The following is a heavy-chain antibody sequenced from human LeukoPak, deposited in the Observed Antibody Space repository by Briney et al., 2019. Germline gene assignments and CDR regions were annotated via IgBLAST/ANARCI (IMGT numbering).Heavy chain of an antibody. V-gene: IGHV3-33*01. CDR3: ARVSDYSNYFDY. Sequence: GGSLRLSCAASGFSFSSNGMHWVRQAPGKGLEWVAVIWYDGSNKYYADSVKGRFTISRDNSKNTRYLQMNSLRAEDTAVYYCARVSDYSNYFDYWGQGTLVTVSS. CDR1: GFSFSSNG. D-gene: IGHD4-11*01. J-gene: IGHJ4*02. CDR2: IWYDGSNK.